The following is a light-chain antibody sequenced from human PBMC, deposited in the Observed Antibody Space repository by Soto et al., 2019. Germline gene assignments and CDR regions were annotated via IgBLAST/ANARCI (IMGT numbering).Light chain of an antibody. CDR2: SNN. Sequence: QLVLTQPPSASGTPGQRVTISCSGSSSNIGSKTVNWYQQLPGTAPKVLIYSNNQRPSGVPDRFSGSKSGTSGSLAISGLQSEDEAEYYCAAWYDTLNGWVFGGGTKLTVL. V-gene: IGLV1-44*01. CDR1: SSNIGSKT. J-gene: IGLJ3*02. CDR3: AAWYDTLNGWV.